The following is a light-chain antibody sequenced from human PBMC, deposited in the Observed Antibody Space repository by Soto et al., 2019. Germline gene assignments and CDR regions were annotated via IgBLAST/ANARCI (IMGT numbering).Light chain of an antibody. Sequence: QSVLTQPPSVSGAPGQRVTISCTGRSSNIGAGYAVHWYQQLPGAAPKLLIHDNNERPSGVPDRFSGSKSGTSASLAITGLQAEDEADYHCQSYDTSLSGTVFGGGTKLTVL. CDR3: QSYDTSLSGTV. V-gene: IGLV1-40*01. CDR1: SSNIGAGYA. J-gene: IGLJ2*01. CDR2: DNN.